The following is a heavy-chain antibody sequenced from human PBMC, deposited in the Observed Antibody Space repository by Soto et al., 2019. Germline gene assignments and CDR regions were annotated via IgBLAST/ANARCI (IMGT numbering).Heavy chain of an antibody. V-gene: IGHV1-18*01. CDR1: RYTFTSYG. CDR2: ISAYNGNT. CDR3: ARGTMVRGAKVSFDY. D-gene: IGHD3-10*01. Sequence: ASVKVSCKASRYTFTSYGISWVRQAPGQGLEWMGWISAYNGNTNYAQKLQGRVTMTTDTSTSTAYMELRSLRSDDTAVYYCARGTMVRGAKVSFDYWGQGTLVTVSS. J-gene: IGHJ4*02.